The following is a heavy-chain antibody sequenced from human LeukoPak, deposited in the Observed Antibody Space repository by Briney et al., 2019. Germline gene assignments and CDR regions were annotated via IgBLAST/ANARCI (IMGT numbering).Heavy chain of an antibody. J-gene: IGHJ4*02. V-gene: IGHV4-39*07. D-gene: IGHD5-18*01. Sequence: SETLSLTCTVSGGSISGNPYYWGWIRQPPGKGLEWIGEINHSGSTNYNPSLKSRVTISVDTSKNQFSLKLSSVTAADTAVYYCARGTAMARGVYWDQGTLVTVSS. CDR2: INHSGST. CDR3: ARGTAMARGVY. CDR1: GGSISGNPYY.